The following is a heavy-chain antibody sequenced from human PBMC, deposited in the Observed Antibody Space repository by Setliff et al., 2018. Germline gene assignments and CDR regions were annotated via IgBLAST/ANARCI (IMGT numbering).Heavy chain of an antibody. V-gene: IGHV4-38-2*02. CDR3: AREQWLDPPGHYYMDV. CDR1: GYSISSGYI. J-gene: IGHJ6*03. Sequence: SETLSLTCTVSGYSISSGYIGGWIRQPPGKGLEWVGNIGHTGSINYNPSLKSRLTISRDTSKNQVSLKLNSVTATDTAVYYCAREQWLDPPGHYYMDVGAKGTTVTVSS. CDR2: IGHTGSI. D-gene: IGHD6-19*01.